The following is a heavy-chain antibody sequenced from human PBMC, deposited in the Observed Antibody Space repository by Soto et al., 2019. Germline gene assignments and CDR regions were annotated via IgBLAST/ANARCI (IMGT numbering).Heavy chain of an antibody. Sequence: ASVKVSCKASGYTFTSYGINWVRQAPGRGLEWVGCISAYNGNSNYAQELQGRVTINPDTSNNQLSLQLNSVTPDDTAVYYCARLIGNSWLDSWGQGTLVTVSS. J-gene: IGHJ5*01. CDR3: ARLIGNSWLDS. CDR1: GYTFTSYG. V-gene: IGHV1-18*01. D-gene: IGHD2-8*01. CDR2: ISAYNGNS.